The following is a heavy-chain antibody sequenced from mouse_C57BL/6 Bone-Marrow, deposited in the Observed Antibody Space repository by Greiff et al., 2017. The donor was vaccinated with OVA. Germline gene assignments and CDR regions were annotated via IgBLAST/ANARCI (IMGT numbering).Heavy chain of an antibody. CDR3: ARLDSNLYYYAMDY. Sequence: EVQLQQSGPELVKPGASVKIPCKASGYTFTDYNMDWVKQSHGKSLEWIGDINPNNGGTIYNQKFKGKATLTVGKSSSTAYMELRSLTSEDTAVYYCARLDSNLYYYAMDYWGQGTSVTVSS. D-gene: IGHD2-5*01. V-gene: IGHV1-18*01. CDR1: GYTFTDYN. J-gene: IGHJ4*01. CDR2: INPNNGGT.